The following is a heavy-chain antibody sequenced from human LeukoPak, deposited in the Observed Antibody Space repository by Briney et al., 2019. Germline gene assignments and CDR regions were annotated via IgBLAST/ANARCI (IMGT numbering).Heavy chain of an antibody. CDR1: GGSFSGYY. D-gene: IGHD5-24*01. CDR3: ARGVEIFYYFDY. Sequence: SETLSLTCAVYGGSFSGYYWSWIRQPPGKGLEWIGEINHSGSTNYNLSLKSRVTISVDTSKNQFSLKLSSVTAADTAVYYCARGVEIFYYFDYWGQGTLVTVSS. V-gene: IGHV4-34*01. J-gene: IGHJ4*02. CDR2: INHSGST.